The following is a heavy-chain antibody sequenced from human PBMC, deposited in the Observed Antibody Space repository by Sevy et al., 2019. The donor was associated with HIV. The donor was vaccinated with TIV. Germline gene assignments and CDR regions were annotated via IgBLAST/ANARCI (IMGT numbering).Heavy chain of an antibody. D-gene: IGHD3-10*01. CDR1: GFTFSSYD. CDR3: ASDRDGSGSSGGYGMDV. CDR2: ISSSSNYI. V-gene: IGHV3-21*01. J-gene: IGHJ6*02. Sequence: GGSLRLSCTASGFTFSSYDMNWVRQAPGKGLEWVSLISSSSNYIYYADSVKGRFTISRDNAKHSLYLQMNSLRAEDTAVYYCASDRDGSGSSGGYGMDVWGQGTTVTVSS.